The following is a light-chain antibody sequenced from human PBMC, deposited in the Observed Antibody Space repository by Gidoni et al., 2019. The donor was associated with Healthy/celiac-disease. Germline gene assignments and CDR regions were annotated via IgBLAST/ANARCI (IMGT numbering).Light chain of an antibody. CDR2: AAS. V-gene: IGKV1D-8*02. J-gene: IGKJ4*01. CDR1: PGISSY. CDR3: QQYYSFPLT. Sequence: AIWITQSPSLLSASTGDRVTISCPMIPGISSYLAWYQQKPGKAPELLIYAASTLQSGVPSRFSGSGSGTDFTLTISCLQSEDFATYYCQQYYSFPLTFGGGTKVEIK.